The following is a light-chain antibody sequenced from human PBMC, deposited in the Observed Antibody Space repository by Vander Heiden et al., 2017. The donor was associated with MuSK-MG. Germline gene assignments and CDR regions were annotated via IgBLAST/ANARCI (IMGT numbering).Light chain of an antibody. CDR3: LGTFTTLGT. CDR2: AAS. Sequence: DIQMTQSPSALSASVGDSVTLTCRAGQRISNYVNWYQQKPGEAPKVLIYAASSLQSGGPSRFSGSGSGTDFTLTISSLQPEDFATYYCLGTFTTLGTFGPGTRVDI. J-gene: IGKJ3*01. V-gene: IGKV1-39*01. CDR1: QRISNY.